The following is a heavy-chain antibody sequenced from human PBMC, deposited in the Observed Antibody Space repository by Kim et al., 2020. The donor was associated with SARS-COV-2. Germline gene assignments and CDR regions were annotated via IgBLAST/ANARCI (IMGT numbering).Heavy chain of an antibody. D-gene: IGHD3-10*01. V-gene: IGHV7-4-1*02. J-gene: IGHJ5*02. CDR3: ARGGLLLWFGDPRAWGGTSNWFDP. CDR1: GYTFTSYA. CDR2: INTNTGNP. Sequence: ASVKVSCKASGYTFTSYAMNWVRQAPGQGLEWMGWINTNTGNPTYAQGFTGRFVFSLDTSVNTAYLQISSLKAEDTAVYYCARGGLLLWFGDPRAWGGTSNWFDPWGQGTLVTVSS.